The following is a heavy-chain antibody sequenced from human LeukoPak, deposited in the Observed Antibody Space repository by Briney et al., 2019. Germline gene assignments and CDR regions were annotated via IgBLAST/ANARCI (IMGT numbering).Heavy chain of an antibody. CDR3: ATRYCSTTNCYPRDNWFDP. CDR1: GFTFSSYA. D-gene: IGHD2-2*01. J-gene: IGHJ5*02. V-gene: IGHV3-30*07. Sequence: GGSLRLSCAASGFTFSSYAMHWVRQAPGKGLEWVAVISYDGSNKYYADSVKGRFTISRDNSKTTLYLQMNSLRAEDTALYYCATRYCSTTNCYPRDNWFDPWGQGTLVTVSS. CDR2: ISYDGSNK.